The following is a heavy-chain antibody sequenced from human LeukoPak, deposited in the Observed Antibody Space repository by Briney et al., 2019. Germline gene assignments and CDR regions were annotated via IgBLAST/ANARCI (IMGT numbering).Heavy chain of an antibody. D-gene: IGHD4-23*01. CDR1: RFTFDDYA. CDR3: AKDASTVVTHSFDY. J-gene: IGHJ4*02. Sequence: PGGSLRLSCAASRFTFDDYAMHWVRQAPGKGLEWVSGMSWNSDIIGYADSVKGRFTISRDNAKNSLYLQMNSLRAEDTALYYCAKDASTVVTHSFDYWGQGTLVTVSS. V-gene: IGHV3-9*01. CDR2: MSWNSDII.